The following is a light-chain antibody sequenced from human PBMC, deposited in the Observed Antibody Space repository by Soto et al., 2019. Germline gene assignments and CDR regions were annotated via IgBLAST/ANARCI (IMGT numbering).Light chain of an antibody. CDR2: KAS. V-gene: IGKV1-5*03. CDR1: QSISSW. Sequence: DIQMTQSPSTLSASVGDRVTITCRASQSISSWLTWYQQKPGKAPKVLIYKASSLQSGVPSRFSGSGSGTDFTLTISSLRPDDFATYYCLQYHSYPYTFGQGTSWRSN. J-gene: IGKJ2*01. CDR3: LQYHSYPYT.